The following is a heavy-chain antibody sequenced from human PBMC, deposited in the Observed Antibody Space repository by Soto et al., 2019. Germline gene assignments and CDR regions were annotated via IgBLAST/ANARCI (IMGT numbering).Heavy chain of an antibody. V-gene: IGHV1-58*01. CDR3: AADAPIVADNAYDYGMDV. J-gene: IGHJ6*02. CDR2: IVVGSGNT. D-gene: IGHD5-12*01. CDR1: GFTFTSSA. Sequence: QMQLVQSGPEVKKPGTSVKVSCKASGFTFTSSAVQWVRQARGQRLEWIGWIVVGSGNTNYAQKFQERVTITRDMSTTTAYRDLSSLRSEDTAVYYCAADAPIVADNAYDYGMDVWGHGPTVTVSS.